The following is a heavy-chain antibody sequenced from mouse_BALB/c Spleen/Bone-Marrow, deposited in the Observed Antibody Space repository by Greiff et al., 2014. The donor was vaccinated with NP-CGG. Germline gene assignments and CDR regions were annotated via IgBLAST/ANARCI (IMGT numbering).Heavy chain of an antibody. J-gene: IGHJ3*01. CDR3: ARLSEGY. CDR2: IWAGGST. Sequence: QVQLKEPGPGLVAPSQSLSITCTVSGFSLTSYGVHWVRQPPGKGLEWLGVIWAGGSTNYNSALMSRLSISKDNSKSQVFLKMNSLQTDDTAMYYCARLSEGYWGQGTLVTVSA. D-gene: IGHD3-1*01. V-gene: IGHV2-9*02. CDR1: GFSLTSYG.